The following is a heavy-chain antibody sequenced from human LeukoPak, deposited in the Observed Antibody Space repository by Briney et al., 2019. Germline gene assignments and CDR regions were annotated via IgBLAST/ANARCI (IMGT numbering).Heavy chain of an antibody. CDR1: GGSISSYY. D-gene: IGHD6-13*01. Sequence: SETLSLTCTVSGGSISSYYWSWIRQPAGKGLEWIGRIYTSGSTNYNPSLKSRVTISVDTSKNQFSLKLSSVTAADTAVYYCARVYKSSWYLNWFDPWGQGTLVTVSS. J-gene: IGHJ5*02. V-gene: IGHV4-4*07. CDR2: IYTSGST. CDR3: ARVYKSSWYLNWFDP.